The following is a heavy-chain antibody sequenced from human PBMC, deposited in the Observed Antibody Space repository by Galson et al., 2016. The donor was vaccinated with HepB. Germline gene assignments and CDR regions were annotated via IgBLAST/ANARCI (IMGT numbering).Heavy chain of an antibody. V-gene: IGHV3-23*01. J-gene: IGHJ4*02. CDR1: EVTFRRFV. Sequence: SLRLSCAASEVTFRRFVMSWVRQAPGKGLEWVSAISETGRDTYYADSVKGRFTTSRDNSKNTVYLQLNSLRAEDTALYYCASPPTYWGQGTLVTVSS. CDR2: ISETGRDT. CDR3: ASPPTY.